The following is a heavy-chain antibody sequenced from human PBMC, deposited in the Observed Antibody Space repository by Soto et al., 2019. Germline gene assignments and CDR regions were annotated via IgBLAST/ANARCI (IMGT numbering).Heavy chain of an antibody. Sequence: KTSETLSLTCTVSGGSISSGGYYWSWIRQHPGKGLEWIGYIYYSGSTYYNPSLKSRVTISVDTSKNQFSLKLSSVTAADTAVYYCAREVVVAARYFDYWGQGTLVTVSS. CDR3: AREVVVAARYFDY. CDR1: GGSISSGGYY. V-gene: IGHV4-31*03. D-gene: IGHD2-15*01. CDR2: IYYSGST. J-gene: IGHJ4*02.